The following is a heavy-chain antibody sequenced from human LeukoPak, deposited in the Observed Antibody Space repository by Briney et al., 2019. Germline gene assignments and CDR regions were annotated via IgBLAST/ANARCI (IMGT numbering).Heavy chain of an antibody. D-gene: IGHD6-19*01. V-gene: IGHV1-2*06. CDR2: INPNSGGT. CDR1: GYTLTRYY. J-gene: IGHJ4*02. Sequence: ASVKVSCQASGYTLTRYYMHSVRQAPGQELEWMGRINPNSGGTNYAQKFQGRVTMTRDTSISTAYMELSRLRSDDTAVYYCARPRGQWLVDYWGQGTLVTVSS. CDR3: ARPRGQWLVDY.